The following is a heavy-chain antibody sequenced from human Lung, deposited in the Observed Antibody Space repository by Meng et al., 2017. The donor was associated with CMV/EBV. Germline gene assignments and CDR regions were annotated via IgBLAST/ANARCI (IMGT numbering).Heavy chain of an antibody. CDR3: ARIDFWSGIDVFDI. Sequence: GXXLVXPTQTLTLTCTFSGFLLSATGMRVSWIRQPPGGALEWLARIDWDDDKFYSPSLKTRLSISKDTSKNQVVLRMTNMDPVDTATYYCARIDFWSGIDVFDIWGQGXKVTVSS. CDR2: IDWDDDK. D-gene: IGHD3-3*01. V-gene: IGHV2-70D*14. CDR1: GFLLSATGMR. J-gene: IGHJ3*02.